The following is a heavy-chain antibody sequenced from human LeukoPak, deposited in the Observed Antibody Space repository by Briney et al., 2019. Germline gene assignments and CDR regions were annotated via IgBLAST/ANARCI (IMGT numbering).Heavy chain of an antibody. CDR2: INHSGST. D-gene: IGHD4-23*01. J-gene: IGHJ4*02. CDR3: ARGRPGGGNSELDY. CDR1: GVSFSGYY. V-gene: IGHV4-34*01. Sequence: SETLSLTCAVYGVSFSGYYWSWIRQPPGKGLEWIGEINHSGSTNYNPSLKSRVTISVDTSKNQFSLKLSSVTAADTAVYYCARGRPGGGNSELDYWGQGTLVTVSS.